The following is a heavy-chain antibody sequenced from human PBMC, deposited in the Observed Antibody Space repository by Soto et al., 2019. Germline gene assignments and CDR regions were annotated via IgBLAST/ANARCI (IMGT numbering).Heavy chain of an antibody. J-gene: IGHJ4*02. CDR1: GFTFSSYE. CDR2: ISTSGTNI. CDR3: ARGWYNWNGGFDY. V-gene: IGHV3-48*03. Sequence: HPGGSLRLSCAASGFTFSSYEMNWVRQAPGKGLEWVSYISTSGTNIYYADSVRGRFTVSRDDADKSLYLQMNSLRAGDTAVYYCARGWYNWNGGFDYWGPGTLVTVSS. D-gene: IGHD1-1*01.